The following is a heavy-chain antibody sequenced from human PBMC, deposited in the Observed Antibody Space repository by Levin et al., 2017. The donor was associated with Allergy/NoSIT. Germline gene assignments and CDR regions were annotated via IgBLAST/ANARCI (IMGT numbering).Heavy chain of an antibody. CDR3: ARGDQQIYYYGSGSYYHY. D-gene: IGHD3-10*01. CDR1: GGSFSGYY. J-gene: IGHJ4*02. CDR2: INHSGST. Sequence: PSETLSLTCAVYGGSFSGYYWSWIRQPPGKGLEWIGEINHSGSTNYNPSLKSRVTISVDTSKNQFSLKLSSVTAADTAVYYCARGDQQIYYYGSGSYYHYWGQGTLVTVSS. V-gene: IGHV4-34*01.